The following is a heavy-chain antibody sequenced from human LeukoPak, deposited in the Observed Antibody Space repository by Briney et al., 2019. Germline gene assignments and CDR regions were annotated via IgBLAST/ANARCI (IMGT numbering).Heavy chain of an antibody. CDR1: GFTFSSYW. CDR2: IKQDGSEK. Sequence: GGSLRLSCAASGFTFSSYWMSWVRQAPGKGLEWVANIKQDGSEKYYVDSVKGRFTISRDNAKNSLYLQMNSLRAEDTAVYYCARDDLYYYGSGSYYYYYYYMDVWGKGTTVTVSS. V-gene: IGHV3-7*01. J-gene: IGHJ6*03. CDR3: ARDDLYYYGSGSYYYYYYYMDV. D-gene: IGHD3-10*01.